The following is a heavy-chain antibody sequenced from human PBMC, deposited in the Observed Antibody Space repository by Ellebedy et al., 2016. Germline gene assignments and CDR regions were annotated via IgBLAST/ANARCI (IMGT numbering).Heavy chain of an antibody. CDR2: INPSGGST. CDR3: AREGLLIYDILTGYYAFDI. Sequence: ASVKVSCKASGYTFTSYYMHWVRQAPGQGLEWMGIINPSGGSTSYAQKFQGRVTITADKSTSTAYMELSSLRSEDTAVYYCAREGLLIYDILTGYYAFDIWGQGTMVTVSS. V-gene: IGHV1-46*01. D-gene: IGHD3-9*01. J-gene: IGHJ3*02. CDR1: GYTFTSYY.